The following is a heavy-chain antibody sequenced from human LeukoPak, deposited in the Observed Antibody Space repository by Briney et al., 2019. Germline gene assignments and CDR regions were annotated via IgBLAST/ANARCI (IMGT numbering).Heavy chain of an antibody. Sequence: KPSETLSPTCALYGGSLSGFHWTWIRQPPGKGLEWIGEITHSGNTDYNPSLKSRVTMSLDTSKTQFSLKLSSVTAADTAVYYCARGNPVVVPAANRAYSYMDVWGKGTTVTVSS. V-gene: IGHV4-34*01. CDR3: ARGNPVVVPAANRAYSYMDV. J-gene: IGHJ6*03. CDR1: GGSLSGFH. D-gene: IGHD2-2*01. CDR2: ITHSGNT.